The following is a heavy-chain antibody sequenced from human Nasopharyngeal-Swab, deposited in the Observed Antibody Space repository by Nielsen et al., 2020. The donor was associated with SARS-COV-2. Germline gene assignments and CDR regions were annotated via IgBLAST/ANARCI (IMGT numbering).Heavy chain of an antibody. D-gene: IGHD3-3*01. CDR1: GGTFSSYA. Sequence: SVKVSCKASGGTFSSYAISWVRQAPGQGLEWMGGIIPLFGTTNYAQKFQGRVTITADKSTSTAYMELSSLRSEDTAVYYCARDRIEITIFGVVYYGMDVWGQGTTVTVSS. CDR2: IIPLFGTT. V-gene: IGHV1-69*06. CDR3: ARDRIEITIFGVVYYGMDV. J-gene: IGHJ6*02.